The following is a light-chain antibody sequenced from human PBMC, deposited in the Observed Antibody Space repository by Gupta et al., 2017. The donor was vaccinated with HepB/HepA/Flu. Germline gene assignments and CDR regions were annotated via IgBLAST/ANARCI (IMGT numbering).Light chain of an antibody. CDR2: DAS. CDR1: QSVSSY. J-gene: IGKJ1*01. CDR3: QQRSNWPPWT. Sequence: EIELTQSPATLSLSPGERATLSCRSSQSVSSYLAWYQQKHGQAPRLLIYDASNRATVIPARFSGSGSWTDFTLTISSLEPEDFAVYYCQQRSNWPPWTFGQGTKVEIK. V-gene: IGKV3-11*01.